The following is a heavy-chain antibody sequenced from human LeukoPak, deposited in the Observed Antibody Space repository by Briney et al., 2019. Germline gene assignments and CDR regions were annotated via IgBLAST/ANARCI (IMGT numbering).Heavy chain of an antibody. CDR2: IYYSGST. J-gene: IGHJ2*01. CDR3: ARDWSVDSSGYYFDL. CDR1: GGSISSGGYY. D-gene: IGHD3-22*01. Sequence: TLSLTCTVSGGSISSGGYYWSWIRQHPGKGLEWIGYIYYSGSTYYNPSLKSRVTISVDTSKNQFSLKLSSVTAADTAVYYCARDWSVDSSGYYFDLWGRGTLVTVSS. V-gene: IGHV4-31*03.